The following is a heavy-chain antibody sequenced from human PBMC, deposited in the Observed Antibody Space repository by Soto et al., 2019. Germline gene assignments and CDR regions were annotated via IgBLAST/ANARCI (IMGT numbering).Heavy chain of an antibody. Sequence: LRVTCVASGFTFSRYRMSWVRQVPGKGLEWIAYTAYSGNTNYNASLKSRVTISMDTSKNQLSLKLTSMTAADTAVDDCARDMTAWTTPSVANWG. D-gene: IGHD2-21*02. CDR3: ARDMTAWTTPSVAN. CDR1: GFTFSRYR. V-gene: IGHV4-59*01. CDR2: TAYSGNT. J-gene: IGHJ6*03.